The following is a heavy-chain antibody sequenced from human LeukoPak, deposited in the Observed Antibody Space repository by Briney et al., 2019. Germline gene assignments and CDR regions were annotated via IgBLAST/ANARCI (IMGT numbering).Heavy chain of an antibody. CDR2: VSHRSTAI. D-gene: IGHD5-24*01. J-gene: IGHJ3*01. CDR3: ARDLFNRDGYDL. CDR1: GFTFSTYN. V-gene: IGHV3-48*04. Sequence: GGSLRLSCAASGFTFSTYNMVWARQAPGMGLVWLASVSHRSTAIYYSDPVKGRFTISRDNAKRSVSLQMNSLRGEDSAIYYCARDLFNRDGYDLWGPGTTVIVSS.